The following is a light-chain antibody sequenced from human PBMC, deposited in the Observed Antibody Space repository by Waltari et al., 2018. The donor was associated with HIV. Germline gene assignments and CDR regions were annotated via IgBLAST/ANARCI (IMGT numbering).Light chain of an antibody. CDR3: QAWDRSTYVV. J-gene: IGLJ2*01. V-gene: IGLV3-1*01. CDR1: KLGNRY. CDR2: QDS. Sequence: SFELTQPPSVSVSPGQTATITCSGDKLGNRYAYWYQQKPGQSPVLVIHQDSKRPSGIPERFSGSNSGNTAMLTISGTKATDEADYYCQAWDRSTYVVFGGGTKVTVL.